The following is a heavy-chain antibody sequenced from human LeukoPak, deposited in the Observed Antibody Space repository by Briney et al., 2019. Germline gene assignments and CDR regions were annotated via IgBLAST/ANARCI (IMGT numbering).Heavy chain of an antibody. J-gene: IGHJ3*02. V-gene: IGHV3-21*01. Sequence: GGSLRLSCTASGFTFSNAWMSWVRQAPGEGLQWVSSISDDSNYIFYADSVKGRFTISRDNSKNTLYLQMNSLRAADTAVYYCARDKGIQLWPDAFDIWGQGTMVTVSS. D-gene: IGHD5-18*01. CDR2: ISDDSNYI. CDR3: ARDKGIQLWPDAFDI. CDR1: GFTFSNAW.